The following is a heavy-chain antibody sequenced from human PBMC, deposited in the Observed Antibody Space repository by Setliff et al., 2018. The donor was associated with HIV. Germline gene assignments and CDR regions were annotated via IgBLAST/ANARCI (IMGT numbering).Heavy chain of an antibody. CDR1: GYSISSGYY. CDR3: ARDTIYCSGDCFSGY. J-gene: IGHJ4*02. CDR2: IYHSGST. Sequence: SETLSLTCAVSGYSISSGYYWGWIRQPPGKGLEWIGSIYHSGSTYYNPSLKSRVTISVDTSKNQFSLKLSSVTAADTAVYYCARDTIYCSGDCFSGYWGQGTLVTVSS. V-gene: IGHV4-38-2*02. D-gene: IGHD2-21*01.